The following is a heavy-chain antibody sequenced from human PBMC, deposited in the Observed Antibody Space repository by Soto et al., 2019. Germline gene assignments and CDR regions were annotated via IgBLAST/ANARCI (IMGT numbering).Heavy chain of an antibody. V-gene: IGHV1-18*01. CDR2: FSTYNGNT. CDR3: AREGGPSAGMDV. J-gene: IGHJ6*02. Sequence: QVQLVQSGAEVKKPGASEKVSCKASGYTFTSYDISWVRQAPGQGLEWMGGFSTYNGNTNSAQKFQGRVTMTTDTSTSTAYMELRRLRSDDTAVYCCAREGGPSAGMDVWGQGTTVTVSS. CDR1: GYTFTSYD.